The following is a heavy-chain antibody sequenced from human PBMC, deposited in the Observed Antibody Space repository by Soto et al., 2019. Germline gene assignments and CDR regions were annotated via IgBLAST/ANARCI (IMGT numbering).Heavy chain of an antibody. CDR3: ARDVDSSRSTPYDAFDI. V-gene: IGHV1-3*01. D-gene: IGHD6-13*01. CDR1: GDTFASYS. CDR2: INAGNGNT. Sequence: ASVEVSCEASGDTFASYSRQWVRQAPGQRLEWMGWINAGNGNTKYSQKFQGRVTITRDTSASTAYMELSSLRSEDTAVYYCARDVDSSRSTPYDAFDIWGQGTMVTVSS. J-gene: IGHJ3*02.